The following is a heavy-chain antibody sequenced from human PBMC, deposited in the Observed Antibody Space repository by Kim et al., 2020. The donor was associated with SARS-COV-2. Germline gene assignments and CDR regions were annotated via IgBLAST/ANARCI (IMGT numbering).Heavy chain of an antibody. J-gene: IGHJ6*03. V-gene: IGHV3-48*03. Sequence: SEKGRFTITRDNAKNSLYLQMNSLRAEDTAVYYCARAQREDYYDSFYMDVWGKGTTVTVSS. CDR3: ARAQREDYYDSFYMDV. D-gene: IGHD3-22*01.